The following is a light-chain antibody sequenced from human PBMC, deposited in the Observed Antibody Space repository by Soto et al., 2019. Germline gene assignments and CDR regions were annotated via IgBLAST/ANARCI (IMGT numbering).Light chain of an antibody. CDR1: QSVNSN. V-gene: IGKV3-20*01. Sequence: EIGLTQSPGTLSLSPGERATLSCRASQSVNSNLAWYHLKPGQAPRLLIYGASIRAAGIPARFSGSGSGTEFTLTISSLEPEDFAVYFCQQYAGPPTTFGQGTRLEIK. CDR2: GAS. CDR3: QQYAGPPTT. J-gene: IGKJ5*01.